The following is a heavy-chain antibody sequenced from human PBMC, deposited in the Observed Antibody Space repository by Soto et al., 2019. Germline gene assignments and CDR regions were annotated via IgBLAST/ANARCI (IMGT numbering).Heavy chain of an antibody. CDR1: GGSFMSQA. CDR3: ARGSYDSYAGFFGMDV. Sequence: ASVKVSCKTSGGSFMSQAISWLRQAPGQGPEWMGGIIPFSGTVTYTQRFQGRLTLTADEPTKTAYMELSSLRSEDTAVYYCARGSYDSYAGFFGMDVWGQGTKVTVSS. J-gene: IGHJ6*02. V-gene: IGHV1-69*13. D-gene: IGHD3-10*01. CDR2: IIPFSGTV.